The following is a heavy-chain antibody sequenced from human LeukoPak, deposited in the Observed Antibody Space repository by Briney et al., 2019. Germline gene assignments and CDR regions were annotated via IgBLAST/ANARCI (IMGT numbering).Heavy chain of an antibody. Sequence: GRSLRLSCAASGFTFDDYAMHWVRQAPGKGLGWVSGISWNSGSIGYADSVKGRFTISRDNAKNSLYLQMNSLRAEDTALYYCAKGAYSGSYQNFDYWGQGTLVTVSS. CDR2: ISWNSGSI. D-gene: IGHD1-26*01. V-gene: IGHV3-9*01. CDR1: GFTFDDYA. J-gene: IGHJ4*02. CDR3: AKGAYSGSYQNFDY.